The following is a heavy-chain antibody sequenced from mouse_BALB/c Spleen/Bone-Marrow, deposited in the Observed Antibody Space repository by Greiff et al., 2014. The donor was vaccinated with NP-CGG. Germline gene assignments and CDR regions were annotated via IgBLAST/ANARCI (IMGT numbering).Heavy chain of an antibody. D-gene: IGHD2-12*01. J-gene: IGHJ4*01. CDR2: ISPSNGRS. Sequence: VKLQESRAELVKPGASVKLSCKASGYSFTSYWMHWVKQRPGQGLEWIGEISPSNGRSNYNEKFKSKATLTVDKPSSTAYMQLSGLTSEDSAVYYCTRSELRRGGYALDYWGLGTSVTVSS. V-gene: IGHV1S81*02. CDR1: GYSFTSYW. CDR3: TRSELRRGGYALDY.